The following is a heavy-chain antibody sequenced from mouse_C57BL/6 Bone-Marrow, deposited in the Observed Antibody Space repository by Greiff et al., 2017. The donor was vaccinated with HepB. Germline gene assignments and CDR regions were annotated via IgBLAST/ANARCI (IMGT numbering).Heavy chain of an antibody. J-gene: IGHJ3*01. CDR3: ARRSGGYLAY. Sequence: DVKLVESGGDLGKPGGSLKLSCAAPGFTFSSYGMSWVRQTPDKRLEWVATISSGGSYTYYPDSVKGRFTISRDNAKNTLYLQMSSLKSEDTALYYCARRSGGYLAYWGQGTLVTVSA. CDR1: GFTFSSYG. D-gene: IGHD2-2*01. V-gene: IGHV5-6*02. CDR2: ISSGGSYT.